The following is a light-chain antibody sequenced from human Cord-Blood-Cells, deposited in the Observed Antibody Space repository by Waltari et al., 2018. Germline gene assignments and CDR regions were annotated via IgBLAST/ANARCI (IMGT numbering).Light chain of an antibody. CDR2: AAS. CDR1: QSISSY. V-gene: IGKV1-39*01. J-gene: IGKJ2*03. CDR3: QQSYSTLHS. Sequence: DIQMTQSPSSLSASVGDRVTITCRASQSISSYLNWYQQKPGKAPKLLIYAASSLQSGVPSRFSGSGSGTDFTLTISSLQPEDFATYYCQQSYSTLHSF.